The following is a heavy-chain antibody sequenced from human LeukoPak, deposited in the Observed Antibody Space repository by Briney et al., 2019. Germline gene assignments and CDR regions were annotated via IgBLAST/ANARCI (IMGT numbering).Heavy chain of an antibody. CDR1: GFTFSSYG. D-gene: IGHD6-13*01. V-gene: IGHV3-30*18. Sequence: GGSLRLSCAASGFTFSSYGIHWVRQAPGKGLEWVAVISYDGSNKYYADSVKGRFIISRDNSKNTLYLQMNSLRAEDTAVYYCAKMGSTWLLDYWGQGTLVTVSS. CDR2: ISYDGSNK. CDR3: AKMGSTWLLDY. J-gene: IGHJ4*02.